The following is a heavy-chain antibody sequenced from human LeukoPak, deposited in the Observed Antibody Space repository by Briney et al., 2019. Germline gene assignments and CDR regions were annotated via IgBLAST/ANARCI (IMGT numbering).Heavy chain of an antibody. D-gene: IGHD3-10*01. CDR1: GFTFSSYG. CDR3: ARRPYGSGSYYDY. Sequence: PGGSLRLSCAASGFTFSSYGMHCVRQAPGKGLEWVAFIRYDGSNKYYADSVKGRFTISRDNSKNTLYLQMNSLRAEDTAVYYWARRPYGSGSYYDYWGQGTLVTVSS. J-gene: IGHJ4*02. CDR2: IRYDGSNK. V-gene: IGHV3-30*02.